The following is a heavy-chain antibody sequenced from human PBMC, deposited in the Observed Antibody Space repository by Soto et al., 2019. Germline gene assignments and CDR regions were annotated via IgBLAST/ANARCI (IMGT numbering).Heavy chain of an antibody. CDR1: GFSLSTSGVG. Sequence: SGPTLVNPTQTLTLTCSFSGFSLSTSGVGVGWIRQSPGKALEWLALIYWSGDEHYRPSLKSRLSITKDASKNHVVLIMTDVDPVDTATYYCARGLATLPVFAFDIWGQGTMVTVSS. J-gene: IGHJ3*02. D-gene: IGHD6-6*01. CDR3: ARGLATLPVFAFDI. V-gene: IGHV2-5*01. CDR2: IYWSGDE.